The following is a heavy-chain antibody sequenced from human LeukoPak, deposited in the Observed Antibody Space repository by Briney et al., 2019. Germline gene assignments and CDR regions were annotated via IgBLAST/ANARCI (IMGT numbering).Heavy chain of an antibody. Sequence: SRTLSLTCAISGDSVSRNTAAWNWIRQSPSRGLEWPGRTYYRSKWYNDYAVSVKSRIIINSDTSKNQFSLHLNSVTPEDTAVYYCARNYYMDVWGKGTMVIVSS. V-gene: IGHV6-1*01. J-gene: IGHJ6*03. CDR3: ARNYYMDV. CDR1: GDSVSRNTAA. CDR2: TYYRSKWYN.